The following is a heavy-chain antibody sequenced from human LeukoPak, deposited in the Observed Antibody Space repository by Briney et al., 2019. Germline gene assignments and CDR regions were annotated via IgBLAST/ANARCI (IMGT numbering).Heavy chain of an antibody. CDR1: GGSISSSNW. J-gene: IGHJ4*02. Sequence: SGTLSLTCAVSGGSISSSNWWSWVRQPPGKGLEWIGEIYHSGSTNYNPSLKSRVTISVDKSKNQFSLKLSSVTAADTAVYYCARRSSNSPAAAGSFDYWGQGTLVTVSS. CDR2: IYHSGST. CDR3: ARRSSNSPAAAGSFDY. D-gene: IGHD6-13*01. V-gene: IGHV4-4*02.